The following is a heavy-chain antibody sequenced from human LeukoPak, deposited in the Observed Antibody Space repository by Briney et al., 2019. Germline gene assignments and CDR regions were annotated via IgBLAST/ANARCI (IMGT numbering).Heavy chain of an antibody. CDR1: GGTFSSYA. D-gene: IGHD2-8*01. CDR2: IIPIFGTA. Sequence: SVKVSCKASGGTFSSYAISWVRQAPGQGLEWMGGIIPIFGTANYAQKFQGRVTITADESTSTAYMELSSLRSEDTAVYYCAGSEYCTNGVCYPYYYYYYMDVWGKGTTVTVSS. V-gene: IGHV1-69*13. J-gene: IGHJ6*03. CDR3: AGSEYCTNGVCYPYYYYYYMDV.